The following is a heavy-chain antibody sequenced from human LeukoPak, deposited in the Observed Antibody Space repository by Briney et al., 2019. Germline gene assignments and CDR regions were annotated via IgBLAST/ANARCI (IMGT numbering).Heavy chain of an antibody. Sequence: GGSLRLSCAASGFTFEKHGMSWVRQAPGKGLGWVSGLNWNGGSTGYADSVKGRFTISRDNAKKSLYLQMNSLRAEDTALYYCARDGSYIGLDVWGQGTMVTVSS. CDR3: ARDGSYIGLDV. J-gene: IGHJ3*01. CDR2: LNWNGGST. V-gene: IGHV3-20*04. CDR1: GFTFEKHG. D-gene: IGHD1-26*01.